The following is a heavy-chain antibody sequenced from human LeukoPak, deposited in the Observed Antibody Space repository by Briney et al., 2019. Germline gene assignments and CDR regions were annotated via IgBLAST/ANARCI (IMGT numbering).Heavy chain of an antibody. V-gene: IGHV1-2*04. Sequence: ASVKVSCKASGYTFTGYHMHWVRQAPGQGLEWMGWINPNSGGTNYAQKFQGWVTMTRDTSISTAYMELSRLRSDDTAVYYCAREGSGYYDSSGTFDYWGQGTLVTVSS. J-gene: IGHJ4*02. CDR1: GYTFTGYH. D-gene: IGHD3-22*01. CDR2: INPNSGGT. CDR3: AREGSGYYDSSGTFDY.